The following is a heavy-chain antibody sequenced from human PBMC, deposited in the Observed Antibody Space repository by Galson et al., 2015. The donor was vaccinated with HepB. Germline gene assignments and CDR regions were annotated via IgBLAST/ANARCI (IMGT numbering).Heavy chain of an antibody. J-gene: IGHJ4*02. Sequence: SLRLSCAASGFTFSNYAMSWVRQAPGKGLEWVSAITGSGGSTSYADSVKGRFTISRDHYKNTLYLQMNSLRAEDTTVYYCAKHSGEPYWGQGTLVTVSS. CDR3: AKHSGEPY. V-gene: IGHV3-23*01. D-gene: IGHD7-27*01. CDR2: ITGSGGST. CDR1: GFTFSNYA.